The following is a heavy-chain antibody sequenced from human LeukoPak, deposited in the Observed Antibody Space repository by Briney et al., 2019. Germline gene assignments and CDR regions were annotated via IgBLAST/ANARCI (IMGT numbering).Heavy chain of an antibody. Sequence: GGSLRLSCAASGFTLSSYAMSWVRQAPGKGLEWVSGISGGGGSTYYADSVRGRFTICRDNSKNTLYLQMNSLRAEDTAVYYCAKRSSSWHFDYWGQGTLVTVSS. J-gene: IGHJ4*02. CDR2: ISGGGGST. D-gene: IGHD6-13*01. V-gene: IGHV3-23*01. CDR3: AKRSSSWHFDY. CDR1: GFTLSSYA.